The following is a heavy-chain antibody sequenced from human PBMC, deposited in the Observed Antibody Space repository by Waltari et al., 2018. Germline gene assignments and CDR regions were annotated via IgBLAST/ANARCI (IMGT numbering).Heavy chain of an antibody. D-gene: IGHD2-21*01. CDR2: VRSDGSNA. V-gene: IGHV3-30*02. J-gene: IGHJ4*02. CDR3: AIQCGGGCYQDY. Sequence: QVQLVESGGGVVQPGGSLRLSCAASGSTFSSYGMHWVRQAPGKGLEWVAFVRSDGSNAYYADSVKGRFTISRDNSKNTLYLQMNSLRVEDTAVYYCAIQCGGGCYQDYWGQGTLVTVSS. CDR1: GSTFSSYG.